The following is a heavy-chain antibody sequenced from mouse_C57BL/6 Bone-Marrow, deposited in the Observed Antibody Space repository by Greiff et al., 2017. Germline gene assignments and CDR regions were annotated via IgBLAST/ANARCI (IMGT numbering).Heavy chain of an antibody. CDR1: GYTFTSYW. CDR2: INPSNGGP. CDR3: ARGDYGSIPLDAMDY. Sequence: QVQLQQPGTELVKPGASVKLSCKASGYTFTSYWMHWVKQRPGQGLEWIGNINPSNGGPNYNEKFKSKATLTVDKSSSTAYMQLSSLTSEDSAVFYCARGDYGSIPLDAMDYWGQGTSVTVSS. D-gene: IGHD1-1*01. V-gene: IGHV1-53*01. J-gene: IGHJ4*01.